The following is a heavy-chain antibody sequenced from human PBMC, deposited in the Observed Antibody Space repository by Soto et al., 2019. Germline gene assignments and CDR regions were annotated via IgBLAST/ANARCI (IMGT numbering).Heavy chain of an antibody. Sequence: SETLSLTCTVSGGSVSSGSYYWSWIRQPPGKGLEWIGYIYYSGSTNYNPSLKSRVTISVDTSKNQFSLKLSSVTAADTAVYYCARWGYCSGWYGFGFDYWGKGTLVTVSS. CDR1: GGSVSSGSYY. D-gene: IGHD6-13*01. V-gene: IGHV4-61*01. J-gene: IGHJ4*02. CDR3: ARWGYCSGWYGFGFDY. CDR2: IYYSGST.